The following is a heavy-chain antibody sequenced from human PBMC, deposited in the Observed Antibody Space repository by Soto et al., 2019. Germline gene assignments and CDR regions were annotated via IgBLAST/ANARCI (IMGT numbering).Heavy chain of an antibody. V-gene: IGHV3-23*01. Sequence: LRLSCAASGFTFSTYAMSWVRQAPGKGLEWVSAISGSGDSTYYADSVKGRFTISRDNSKNTLYLQMTTLRAEDTALYHCAKDHWGSYSGQGTLVTVSS. D-gene: IGHD3-16*01. CDR3: AKDHWGSY. CDR2: ISGSGDST. CDR1: GFTFSTYA. J-gene: IGHJ4*02.